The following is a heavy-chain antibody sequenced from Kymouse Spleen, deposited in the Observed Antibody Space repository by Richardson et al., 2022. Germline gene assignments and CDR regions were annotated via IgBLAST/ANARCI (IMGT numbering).Heavy chain of an antibody. CDR1: GDSVSSNSAA. CDR3: ARITMVRGVIPHGWFDP. D-gene: IGHD3-10*01. V-gene: IGHV6-1*01. CDR2: TYYRSKWYN. Sequence: QVQLQQSGPGLVKPSQTLSLTCAISGDSVSSNSAAWNWIRQSPSRGLEWLGRTYYRSKWYNDYAVSVKSRITINPDTSKNQFSLQLNSVTPEDTAVYYCARITMVRGVIPHGWFDPWGQGTLVTVSS. J-gene: IGHJ5*02.